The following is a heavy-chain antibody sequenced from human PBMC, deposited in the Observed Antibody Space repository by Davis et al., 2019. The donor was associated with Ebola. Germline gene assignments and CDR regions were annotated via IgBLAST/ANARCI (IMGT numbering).Heavy chain of an antibody. J-gene: IGHJ4*02. CDR1: GFTLSSYW. V-gene: IGHV3-7*01. CDR3: ARDLRIAVAPVGY. Sequence: GESLKISCAASGFTLSSYWMSWVRQAPGKGLEWVANIKQDGSEEYYVDSVKGRFTISRDNAKNSLYLQMNSLRAEDTAVYYCARDLRIAVAPVGYWGQGTLVTVSS. CDR2: IKQDGSEE. D-gene: IGHD6-19*01.